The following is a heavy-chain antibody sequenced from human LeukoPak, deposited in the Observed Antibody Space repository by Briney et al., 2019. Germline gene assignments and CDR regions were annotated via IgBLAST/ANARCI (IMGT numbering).Heavy chain of an antibody. D-gene: IGHD1-26*01. CDR3: AKYEGGTMFDY. CDR1: GASISSSSDY. Sequence: SETLSLTCTVSGASISSSSDYWGWIRQPPGKGLEWIGSIFYSGSTYYNPSLKSRVTISVDTSRNQFSLKLSSVTAADTAVYYCAKYEGGTMFDYWGQGTLVTVSS. CDR2: IFYSGST. V-gene: IGHV4-39*01. J-gene: IGHJ4*02.